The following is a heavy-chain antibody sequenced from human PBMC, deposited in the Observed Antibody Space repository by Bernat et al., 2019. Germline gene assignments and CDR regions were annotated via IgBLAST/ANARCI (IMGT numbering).Heavy chain of an antibody. J-gene: IGHJ6*02. CDR1: GFTVSRNY. CDR2: MYSGGST. V-gene: IGHV3-53*02. Sequence: EVQLVETGGGLIQPGGSLRLSCAASGFTVSRNYMSWVREAPGKGLEWGSVMYSGGSTYYADSVKGRFTISRDNSKNPLYLQMNSLRAEDTAVYYCARDPTDYDILTASMENSAYGMDVWGQGTTVTVSS. CDR3: ARDPTDYDILTASMENSAYGMDV. D-gene: IGHD3-9*01.